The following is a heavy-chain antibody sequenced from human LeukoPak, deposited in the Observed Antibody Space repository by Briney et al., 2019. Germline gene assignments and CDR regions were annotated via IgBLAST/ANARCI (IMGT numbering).Heavy chain of an antibody. D-gene: IGHD4-11*01. J-gene: IGHJ4*02. CDR3: ARLLVTTGD. Sequence: ASVTVSCKASGYIFTGYYMHWVRQAPGQGLEWMGWINPNSGGTKYAQKFQGRVTMTRDTSITTAYMELSRLRSDDTAVYYCARLLVTTGDWGQGTLVTVSS. CDR2: INPNSGGT. V-gene: IGHV1-2*02. CDR1: GYIFTGYY.